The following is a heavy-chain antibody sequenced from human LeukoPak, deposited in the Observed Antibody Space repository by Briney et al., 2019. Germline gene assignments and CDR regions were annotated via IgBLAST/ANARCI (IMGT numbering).Heavy chain of an antibody. V-gene: IGHV3-48*03. CDR1: GFTFSSYK. J-gene: IGHJ6*03. Sequence: GSLRLFCAASGFTFSSYKMNWVRQAPGKGLEWVSYISSSGSTIYYADSVKGRFTISRDNAKNSLYLQMNSLRAEDTAVYYCARSGYDYYYYMDVWGKGTTVTISS. D-gene: IGHD5-12*01. CDR3: ARSGYDYYYYMDV. CDR2: ISSSGSTI.